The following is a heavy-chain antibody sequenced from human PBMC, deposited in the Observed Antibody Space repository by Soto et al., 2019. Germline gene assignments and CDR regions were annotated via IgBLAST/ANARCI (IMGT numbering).Heavy chain of an antibody. D-gene: IGHD1-1*01. CDR3: VRMLDRDF. V-gene: IGHV3-74*01. Sequence: PGGSLRLSCVASGFTFSRYWMYWVRQGPGKGLVWVSRINTDGTITDYADFVKGRFTISRDNAKNTLYLQMSGLRAEDTALYYCVRMLDRDFWGQGTLVTVSS. CDR1: GFTFSRYW. J-gene: IGHJ4*02. CDR2: INTDGTIT.